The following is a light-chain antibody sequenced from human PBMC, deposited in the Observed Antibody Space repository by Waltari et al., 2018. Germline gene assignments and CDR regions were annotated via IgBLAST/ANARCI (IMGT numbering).Light chain of an antibody. CDR2: GAS. V-gene: IGKV3-20*01. CDR1: QSVSSSY. Sequence: EIALTQSPATLSLSPGERATLSCRASQSVSSSYLAWYQQRPGKAPKLLIYGASSMATGIPDRFSGSGSGTEFTLTISRLEPEDFAMYYCQQYDSSPRTFGQGTKVEIK. CDR3: QQYDSSPRT. J-gene: IGKJ1*01.